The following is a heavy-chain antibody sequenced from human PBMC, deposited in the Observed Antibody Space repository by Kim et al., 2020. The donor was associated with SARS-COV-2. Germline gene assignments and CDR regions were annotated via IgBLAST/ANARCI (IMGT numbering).Heavy chain of an antibody. CDR3: ARDGVVRGSGRATLFDY. Sequence: GGSLRLSCAASGFTFSSYSMNWVRQAPGKGLEWVSYISSSSSTIYYADSVKGRFTISRDNAKNSLYLQMNSLRDEDTAVYYCARDGVVRGSGRATLFDYWGQGTLVTVSS. D-gene: IGHD3-10*01. V-gene: IGHV3-48*02. CDR2: ISSSSSTI. J-gene: IGHJ4*02. CDR1: GFTFSSYS.